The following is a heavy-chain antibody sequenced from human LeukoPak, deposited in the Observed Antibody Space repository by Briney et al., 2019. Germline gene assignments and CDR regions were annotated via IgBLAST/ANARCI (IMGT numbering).Heavy chain of an antibody. CDR3: ARVGAAYPNPFDY. J-gene: IGHJ4*02. CDR1: GGSVSSSNYY. CDR2: IYYSGST. Sequence: PSETLSLTCTVSGGSVSSSNYYWGWIRQPPGKGLEWIGSIYYSGSTYYNPSLKSRVTISVDTSKNQFSLKLSSVTAADTAVYYCARVGAAYPNPFDYWGQGTLVTVSS. V-gene: IGHV4-39*01. D-gene: IGHD2-15*01.